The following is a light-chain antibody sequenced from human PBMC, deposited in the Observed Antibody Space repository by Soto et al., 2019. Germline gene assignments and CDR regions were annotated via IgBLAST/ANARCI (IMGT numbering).Light chain of an antibody. Sequence: DIQMTQSPSTLSASVGDRVTVTCRASQSISSWLAWYQQKPGKAPKVMIYDASSLESGVPSRFSGSGSGTEFTLTISSLQPDDFATYFCQQYNTYPYTFGQGTKLEMK. V-gene: IGKV1-5*01. CDR2: DAS. CDR3: QQYNTYPYT. J-gene: IGKJ2*01. CDR1: QSISSW.